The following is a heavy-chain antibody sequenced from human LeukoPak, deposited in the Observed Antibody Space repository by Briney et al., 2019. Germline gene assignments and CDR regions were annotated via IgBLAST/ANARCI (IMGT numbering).Heavy chain of an antibody. V-gene: IGHV5-51*01. CDR1: GYIFSDYW. CDR2: IYPGDSDT. Sequence: GESLKISCRGSGYIFSDYWIGWVRQMPGRGLEWMGIIYPGDSDTRYSPSFQGQVTISADKSISTAYLQWSSLKASDTAMYYCARRRRAYGMDVWGQGTTVTVSS. J-gene: IGHJ6*02. CDR3: ARRRRAYGMDV.